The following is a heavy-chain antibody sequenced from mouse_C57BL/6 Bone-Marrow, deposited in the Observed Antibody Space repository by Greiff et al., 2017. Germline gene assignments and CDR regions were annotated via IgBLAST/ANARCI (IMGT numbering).Heavy chain of an antibody. Sequence: VQLKESGAELVRPGASVKLSCTASGFNIKDYYMHWVKQRPEQGLEWIGWIDPENGDTEYASKFQGKATITADTSSNTAYLQLSSLTSEDTAVYYCTKLYYAMDYWGQGTSVTVSS. CDR3: TKLYYAMDY. V-gene: IGHV14-4*01. J-gene: IGHJ4*01. CDR2: IDPENGDT. CDR1: GFNIKDYY.